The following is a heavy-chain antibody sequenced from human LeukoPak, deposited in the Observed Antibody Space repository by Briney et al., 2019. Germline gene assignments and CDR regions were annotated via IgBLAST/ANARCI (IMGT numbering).Heavy chain of an antibody. CDR3: ARGNQYYYDSSGYYYIDAFDI. V-gene: IGHV3-7*01. J-gene: IGHJ3*02. Sequence: GGSLRLSCAASGFTFSSYWMSWVRQAPGKGLEWVANIKQDGSEKYYVDSVKGRFTISRDNAKNSLYLQMDSLRAKDTAVYYCARGNQYYYDSSGYYYIDAFDIWGQGTMVTVSS. CDR2: IKQDGSEK. D-gene: IGHD3-22*01. CDR1: GFTFSSYW.